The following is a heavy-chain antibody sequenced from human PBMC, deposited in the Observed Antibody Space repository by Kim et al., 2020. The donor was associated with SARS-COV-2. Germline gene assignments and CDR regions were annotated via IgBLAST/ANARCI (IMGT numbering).Heavy chain of an antibody. J-gene: IGHJ6*02. CDR2: IYYSGST. CDR1: GGSISSYY. CDR3: ARSFRRGYYDILTGYYTGMDV. V-gene: IGHV4-59*01. D-gene: IGHD3-9*01. Sequence: SETLSLTCTVSGGSISSYYWSWIRQPPGKGLEWIGYIYYSGSTNYNPSLKSRVTISVDTSKNQFSLKLSSVTAADTAVYYCARSFRRGYYDILTGYYTGMDVWGQGTTVTVSS.